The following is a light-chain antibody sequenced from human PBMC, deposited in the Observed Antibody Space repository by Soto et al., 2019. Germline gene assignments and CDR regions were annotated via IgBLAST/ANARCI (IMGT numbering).Light chain of an antibody. CDR3: SSYATSGTPYV. CDR1: SSDIGGHNY. J-gene: IGLJ1*01. Sequence: QSALTQPASVSGSPGQSITISCTGSSSDIGGHNYVSWYQQHPGKAPKLIIFDVSSRPSGVSNRFSGSKSGNTASLTISGLQAEDEADYYSSSYATSGTPYVFATGTKLTVL. CDR2: DVS. V-gene: IGLV2-14*01.